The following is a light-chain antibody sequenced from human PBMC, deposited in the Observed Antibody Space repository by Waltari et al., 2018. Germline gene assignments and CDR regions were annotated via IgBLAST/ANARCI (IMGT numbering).Light chain of an antibody. CDR1: QGVNYY. J-gene: IGKJ5*01. Sequence: IQLTQSPSSLSASVGDRVNITCRASQGVNYYLAWYQQRPGRAPKLLVYAASTLQSGVPSRFSGSGSGKDFTLTIDSLQPEDFATYYCQQLQTYTRTFGQGTRLEIK. CDR3: QQLQTYTRT. CDR2: AAS. V-gene: IGKV1-9*01.